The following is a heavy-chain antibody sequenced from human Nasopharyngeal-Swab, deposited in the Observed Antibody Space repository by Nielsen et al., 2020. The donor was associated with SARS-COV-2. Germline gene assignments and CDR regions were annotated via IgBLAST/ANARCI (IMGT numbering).Heavy chain of an antibody. D-gene: IGHD2/OR15-2a*01. V-gene: IGHV3-49*03. J-gene: IGHJ4*02. CDR3: SRVSLAMIGEY. CDR1: GFDFSDHV. Sequence: GESLKISCTGSGFDFSDHVMSWFRQAPGKRPEWVGFIRSKSYGEKAEYAASVKGRFSISRDDSKSTVYLEMNGLKIDDTGVYFCSRVSLAMIGEYWGQGTLVSVSS. CDR2: IRSKSYGEKA.